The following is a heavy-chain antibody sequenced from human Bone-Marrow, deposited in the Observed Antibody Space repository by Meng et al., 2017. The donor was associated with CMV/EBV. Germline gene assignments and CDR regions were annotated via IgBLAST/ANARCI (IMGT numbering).Heavy chain of an antibody. CDR3: ARGRGDIVPALNY. CDR2: IYYSGST. Sequence: SETLSLTCTVSGGSISSYYWSWIRQPPGEGLEWIGYIYYSGSTNYNPSLKSRVTVPVDTSKNQFSLKLSSVTAADTAVYYCARGRGDIVPALNYWGQGTLVTVSS. V-gene: IGHV4-59*01. J-gene: IGHJ4*02. D-gene: IGHD5-12*01. CDR1: GGSISSYY.